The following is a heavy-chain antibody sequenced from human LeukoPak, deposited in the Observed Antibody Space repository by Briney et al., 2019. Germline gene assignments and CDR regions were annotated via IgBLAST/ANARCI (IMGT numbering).Heavy chain of an antibody. V-gene: IGHV1-2*02. D-gene: IGHD3-10*01. Sequence: ASVKVSCKASGYTFTGYYMHWVRQAPGQGLEWMGWINPNSGGTNYAQKFQGRVTMTRDTSISTAYMELSSLRAEDTALYYCARKSASGNYPLDYWGQGTLVTVSS. J-gene: IGHJ4*02. CDR2: INPNSGGT. CDR1: GYTFTGYY. CDR3: ARKSASGNYPLDY.